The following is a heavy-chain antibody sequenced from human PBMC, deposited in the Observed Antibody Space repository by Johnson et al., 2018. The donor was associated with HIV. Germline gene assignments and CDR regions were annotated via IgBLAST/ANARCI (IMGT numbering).Heavy chain of an antibody. V-gene: IGHV3-7*01. Sequence: VQLVESGGGLVQPGGSLRLSCAASGFTFSSYWMSWVRQAPGKGLEWVANIKQDGSNKYFTDSVRGRFTISRDNSKNTLFLQMNSLRAEDTAVYYCVRRFYDSSAFDIWGQGTLVTVSS. CDR3: VRRFYDSSAFDI. D-gene: IGHD3-22*01. CDR1: GFTFSSYW. CDR2: IKQDGSNK. J-gene: IGHJ3*02.